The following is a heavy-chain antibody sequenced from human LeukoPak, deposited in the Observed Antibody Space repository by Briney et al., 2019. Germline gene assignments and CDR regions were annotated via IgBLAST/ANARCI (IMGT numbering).Heavy chain of an antibody. Sequence: GASVKVSCKAPGYTFTGYYMHWVRQAPGQGLEWMGWINPNSGGTNYAQKFQGRVTMTRDTSISTAYMELSRLRSDDTAVYYCARAQQLVSYYYYYMDVWGKGTTVTVSS. CDR1: GYTFTGYY. J-gene: IGHJ6*03. V-gene: IGHV1-2*02. CDR3: ARAQQLVSYYYYYMDV. D-gene: IGHD6-13*01. CDR2: INPNSGGT.